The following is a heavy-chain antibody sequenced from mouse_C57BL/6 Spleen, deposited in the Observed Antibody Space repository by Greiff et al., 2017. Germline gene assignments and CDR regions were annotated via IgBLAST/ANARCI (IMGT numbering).Heavy chain of an antibody. Sequence: VQLVESGAELAKPGASVTLSCKASGYTFTSYWMHWVKQRPGQGLEWIGYINPSSGYTKYNQKFKDKATLTADKSSSTAYMQLSSLTYEDSAVYYCATTAQGYYAMDYWGQGTSVTVSS. CDR2: INPSSGYT. J-gene: IGHJ4*01. D-gene: IGHD3-2*02. V-gene: IGHV1-7*01. CDR1: GYTFTSYW. CDR3: ATTAQGYYAMDY.